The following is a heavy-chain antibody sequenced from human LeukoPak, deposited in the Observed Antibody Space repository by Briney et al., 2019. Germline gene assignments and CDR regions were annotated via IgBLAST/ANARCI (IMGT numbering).Heavy chain of an antibody. CDR1: GFTFSSYS. CDR2: ISSSSSYI. CDR3: ASDIILRFLEWLPAEAFDI. Sequence: GGSLRLSCAASGFTFSSYSMNWVRQAPGKGLEWVSSISSSSSYIYHADSVKGRFTISRDNAKNSLYLQMNSLRAEDTAVYYCASDIILRFLEWLPAEAFDIWGQGTMVTVSS. V-gene: IGHV3-21*01. D-gene: IGHD3-3*01. J-gene: IGHJ3*02.